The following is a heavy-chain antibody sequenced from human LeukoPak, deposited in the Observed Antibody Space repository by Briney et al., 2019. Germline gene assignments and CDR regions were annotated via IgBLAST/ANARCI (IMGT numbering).Heavy chain of an antibody. V-gene: IGHV4-59*01. J-gene: IGHJ3*02. Sequence: PSETLSLTCTVSGGSISSSYWSWIRQPPGKGLEWIGYIYYSGSTNYNPSLKSRVTISVDTSKNQFSLKLSSVTSADTAVYYCARYYYDNSGSIYAFDIWGQGTMVTVSS. CDR1: GGSISSSY. D-gene: IGHD3-22*01. CDR3: ARYYYDNSGSIYAFDI. CDR2: IYYSGST.